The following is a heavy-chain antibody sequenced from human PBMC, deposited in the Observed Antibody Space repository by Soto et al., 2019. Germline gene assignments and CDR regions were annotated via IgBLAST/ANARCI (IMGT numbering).Heavy chain of an antibody. Sequence: GGSLRLSCEASGFTFNNYAIAWVREAPGKGLEWVSGITSSGAAYYADSVKGRFTISRDNSKNTLYLQMNSLRAEDTAVYYCAKGESSVSARDFDPWGQGTLVTVSS. D-gene: IGHD3-22*01. CDR2: ITSSGAA. CDR3: AKGESSVSARDFDP. CDR1: GFTFNNYA. J-gene: IGHJ5*02. V-gene: IGHV3-23*01.